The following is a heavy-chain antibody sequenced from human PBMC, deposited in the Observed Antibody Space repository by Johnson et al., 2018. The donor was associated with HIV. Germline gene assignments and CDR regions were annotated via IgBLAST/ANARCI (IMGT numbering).Heavy chain of an antibody. CDR1: GFTFSSCA. Sequence: QVQLVESGGGVVQPGRSLRLSCAASGFTFSSCAMHWVRQAPGKGLEWETIISYDGINKYYADSVKGRFTISRDNSKNTLYLQMNSLRAEDTAVYYCAKDERQMGGWSHAFDIWGQGTMVTVSS. V-gene: IGHV3-30*04. J-gene: IGHJ3*02. D-gene: IGHD3-16*01. CDR3: AKDERQMGGWSHAFDI. CDR2: ISYDGINK.